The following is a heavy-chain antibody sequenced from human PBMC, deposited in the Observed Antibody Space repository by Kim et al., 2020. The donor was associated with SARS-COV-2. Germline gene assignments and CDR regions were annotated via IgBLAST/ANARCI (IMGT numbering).Heavy chain of an antibody. CDR2: T. D-gene: IGHD3-10*01. CDR3: ARRGSRVAFDI. J-gene: IGHJ3*02. V-gene: IGHV4-34*01. Sequence: TNYSPPHMRRVTKSLATSKNQFSLKLSSVTAADTAVYYCARRGSRVAFDIWGQGTMVTVSS.